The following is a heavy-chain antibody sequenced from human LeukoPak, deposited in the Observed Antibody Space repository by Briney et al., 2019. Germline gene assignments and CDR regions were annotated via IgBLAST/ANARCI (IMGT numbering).Heavy chain of an antibody. CDR2: IYHSGGT. CDR1: GYSISSGYC. Sequence: SETLSLTCAVSGYSISSGYCWGWIRQPPGKGLEWIGSIYHSGGTYYNPSLKSRVTISVDTSKNQSSLKLSSVTAADTAVYYCARHDYYDSSGYSGYDNWFDPWGQGTLVTVSS. J-gene: IGHJ5*02. CDR3: ARHDYYDSSGYSGYDNWFDP. D-gene: IGHD3-22*01. V-gene: IGHV4-38-2*01.